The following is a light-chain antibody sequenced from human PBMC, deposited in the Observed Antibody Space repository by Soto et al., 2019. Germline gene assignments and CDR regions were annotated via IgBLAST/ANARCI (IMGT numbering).Light chain of an antibody. CDR3: QQYGSSQIT. CDR2: GAS. CDR1: QSVNTNY. V-gene: IGKV3-20*01. Sequence: EIVLTQSPGTLCLSPGERATLSCRASQSVNTNYLAWYQQKSGQAPRPLIYGASSRATGIPDRFSGSGSGTDFTLTISRLEPEDFAAYFCQQYGSSQITFGQGTRLEIK. J-gene: IGKJ5*01.